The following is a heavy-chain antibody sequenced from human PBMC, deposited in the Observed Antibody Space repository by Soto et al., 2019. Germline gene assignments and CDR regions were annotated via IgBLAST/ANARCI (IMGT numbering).Heavy chain of an antibody. CDR3: ARLRRGFYFDY. Sequence: SETLSLTCAVYGGSFSGYYWSWIRQPPGKGLEWIGEINHSGSTNYNPSLKSRVTISVDTSKNQFSLKLSSVTAADTAVYYCARLRRGFYFDYWGQGTLVTVSS. J-gene: IGHJ4*02. CDR1: GGSFSGYY. V-gene: IGHV4-34*01. D-gene: IGHD3-10*01. CDR2: INHSGST.